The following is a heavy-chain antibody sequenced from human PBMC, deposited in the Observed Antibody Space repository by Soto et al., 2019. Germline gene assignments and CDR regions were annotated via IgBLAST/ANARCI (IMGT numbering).Heavy chain of an antibody. J-gene: IGHJ6*02. CDR1: GFAFGTYS. D-gene: IGHD3-3*01. CDR2: ISYDSDTI. CDR3: ARLYYDYV. Sequence: GGSLRLSCAGSGFAFGTYSMNWVRQAAGKGLEWIAYISYDSDTIQYADSVKGRFTISRDNAKNSLYLQMNSLRDEDTAVYYCARLYYDYVWGQGTTVTVSS. V-gene: IGHV3-48*02.